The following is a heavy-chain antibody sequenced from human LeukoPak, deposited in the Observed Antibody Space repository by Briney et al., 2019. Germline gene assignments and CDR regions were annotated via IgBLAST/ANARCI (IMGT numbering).Heavy chain of an antibody. CDR3: ATHGNSY. V-gene: IGHV3-48*01. CDR2: IGSDSRIT. Sequence: TGGSLRLSCAASGFTFSSYSMNWVRQAPGTGLEGLSYIGSDSRITYYADSVRGRFTISRDNAKNSLYLQMNSLRAEDTAVYYCATHGNSYWGQGTLVTVSS. CDR1: GFTFSSYS. J-gene: IGHJ4*02. D-gene: IGHD4-23*01.